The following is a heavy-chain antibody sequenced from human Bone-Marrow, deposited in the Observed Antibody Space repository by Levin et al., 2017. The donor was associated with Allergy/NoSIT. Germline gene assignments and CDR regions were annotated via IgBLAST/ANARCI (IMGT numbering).Heavy chain of an antibody. J-gene: IGHJ5*02. CDR3: ARYGGRSFSAWFDP. D-gene: IGHD2-15*01. Sequence: SETLSLTCYVSGGSISGSSYYWGWIRQPPGKGLEWIAKIHYNGRTSYNPSLKSRVTVFVDTSKNQFSLKLSSVTAADTALYYCARYGGRSFSAWFDPWGQGTLVTVSS. V-gene: IGHV4-39*01. CDR1: GGSISGSSYY. CDR2: IHYNGRT.